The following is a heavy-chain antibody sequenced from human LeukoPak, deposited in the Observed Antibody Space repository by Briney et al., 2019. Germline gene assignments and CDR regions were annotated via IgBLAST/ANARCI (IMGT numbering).Heavy chain of an antibody. V-gene: IGHV4-4*02. Sequence: SETLSLTCAVSGVSISTNTWWSWVRQTPGKGLEWIGGIFHSVSVTSNPSLESRLTISLDKSKNHFSLELTSVTAAATALYFCAREIFGARAFEYWGQGILVTVSS. CDR2: IFHSVSV. D-gene: IGHD3-3*01. CDR1: GVSISTNTW. CDR3: AREIFGARAFEY. J-gene: IGHJ4*02.